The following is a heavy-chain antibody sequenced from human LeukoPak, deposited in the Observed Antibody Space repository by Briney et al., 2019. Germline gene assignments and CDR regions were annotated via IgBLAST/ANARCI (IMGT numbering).Heavy chain of an antibody. CDR3: AREGAGDDYGDEDYYYYGMDV. CDR1: GGSISSGSYY. Sequence: SETLSLTCTVSGGSISSGSYYWSWIRQPAGKGLEWIGYIYYSGSTNYNPSLKSRVTISVDTSKNQFSLKLSSVTAADTAVYYCAREGAGDDYGDEDYYYYGMDVWGQGTTVTVSS. CDR2: IYYSGST. J-gene: IGHJ6*02. V-gene: IGHV4-61*10. D-gene: IGHD4-17*01.